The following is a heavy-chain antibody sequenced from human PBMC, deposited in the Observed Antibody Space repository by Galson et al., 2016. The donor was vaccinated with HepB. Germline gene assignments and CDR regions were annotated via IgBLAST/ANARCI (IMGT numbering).Heavy chain of an antibody. CDR2: ILYDGSSK. CDR3: AKDEGSGGPFDY. D-gene: IGHD2-15*01. J-gene: IGHJ4*02. Sequence: SLRLSCAASGFTFSSYGMHWVRQAPGKGLEWVAVILYDGSSKFYADSVKGRFTISRDNSQKTLYLQMNSLRAGDTAVYYCAKDEGSGGPFDYWGQGTLVTVSS. CDR1: GFTFSSYG. V-gene: IGHV3-30*18.